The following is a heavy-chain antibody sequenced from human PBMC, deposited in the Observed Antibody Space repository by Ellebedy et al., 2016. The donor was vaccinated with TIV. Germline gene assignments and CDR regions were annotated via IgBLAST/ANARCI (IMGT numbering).Heavy chain of an antibody. V-gene: IGHV3-48*01. CDR2: ISRSSATI. D-gene: IGHD6-13*01. CDR3: AKWGSSSWTYYYYGMDV. CDR1: GFSFSTYS. J-gene: IGHJ6*02. Sequence: GESLKISXAASGFSFSTYSMNWVRQAPGKGLEWVSYISRSSATIYYADSVKGRFTISRDNSKDTLYLQMSSLRAEDTAIYYCAKWGSSSWTYYYYGMDVWGQGTTVTVSS.